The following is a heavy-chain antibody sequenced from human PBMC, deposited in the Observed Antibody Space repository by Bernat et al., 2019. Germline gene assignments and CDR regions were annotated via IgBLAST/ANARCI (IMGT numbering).Heavy chain of an antibody. CDR2: IIPIFGTA. CDR3: ASSNWGERDWYFDL. J-gene: IGHJ2*01. D-gene: IGHD7-27*01. Sequence: QVQLVQSGAEVKKPGSSVKVSCKASGGTFSSYAISWVRQAPGQGLEWIGGIIPIFGTANYAQKVQGRVTITADESTSTAYMELSSLRSEDTAVYYCASSNWGERDWYFDLWGRGTLVTVSS. CDR1: GGTFSSYA. V-gene: IGHV1-69*01.